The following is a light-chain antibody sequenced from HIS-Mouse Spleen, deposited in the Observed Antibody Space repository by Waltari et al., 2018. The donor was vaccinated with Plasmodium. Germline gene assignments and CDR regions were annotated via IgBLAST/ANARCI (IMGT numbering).Light chain of an antibody. V-gene: IGLV1-40*01. CDR2: GNS. CDR3: QSYDSSLSGSGV. Sequence: QSVLTQPPSVSGAPGQRVTIPCPGRSSNIRAGYDHPWYQQLPGTAPKLLIYGNSNRPSGVPDRFSGSKSGTSASLAITGLQAEDEADYYCQSYDSSLSGSGVFGGGTKLTVL. CDR1: SSNIRAGYD. J-gene: IGLJ3*02.